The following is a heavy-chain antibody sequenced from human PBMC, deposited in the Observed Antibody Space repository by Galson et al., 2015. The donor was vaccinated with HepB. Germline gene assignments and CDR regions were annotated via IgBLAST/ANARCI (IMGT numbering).Heavy chain of an antibody. D-gene: IGHD1-26*01. CDR1: GFSFNSYG. CDR3: ARDLDPRTGYSRGMDV. J-gene: IGHJ6*02. CDR2: IWYDGTNK. V-gene: IGHV3-33*08. Sequence: SLRLSCAASGFSFNSYGMHWVRQAPVKGLEWVAGIWYDGTNKKYADSVKGRFTTSRDNSKNTLYLQMNSLRADDTALYYCARDLDPRTGYSRGMDVWGQGTTVTVSS.